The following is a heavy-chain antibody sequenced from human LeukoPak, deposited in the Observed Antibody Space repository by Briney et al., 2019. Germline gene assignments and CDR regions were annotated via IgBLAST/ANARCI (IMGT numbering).Heavy chain of an antibody. V-gene: IGHV1-46*01. D-gene: IGHD3-10*01. CDR1: GYTFTNYY. Sequence: ASVKVSCKASGYTFTNYYVHWVRQAPGQGLEWMGVINPSSGDTKYAQKFQGRVTMTRDTSTSTVYMDLSSLRSEDTAVYYCARSQNYYGSGDYWSQGTLVTVSS. J-gene: IGHJ4*02. CDR3: ARSQNYYGSGDY. CDR2: INPSSGDT.